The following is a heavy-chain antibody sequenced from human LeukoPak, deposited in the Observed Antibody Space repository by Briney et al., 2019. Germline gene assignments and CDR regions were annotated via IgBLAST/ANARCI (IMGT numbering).Heavy chain of an antibody. Sequence: GGSLRLSCAASGFTFSSYGMHWVRQAPGKGLEWVAFIRYDGSNKYYADSVKGRFTISRDNSKNTLYLQMNSLRAEDTAVYYCAKDKGYYDSSGYINWGQGTLVTVSS. CDR1: GFTFSSYG. CDR2: IRYDGSNK. D-gene: IGHD3-22*01. V-gene: IGHV3-30*02. CDR3: AKDKGYYDSSGYIN. J-gene: IGHJ4*02.